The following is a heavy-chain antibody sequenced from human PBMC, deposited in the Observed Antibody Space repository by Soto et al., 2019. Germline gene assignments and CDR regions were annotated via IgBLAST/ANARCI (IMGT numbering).Heavy chain of an antibody. V-gene: IGHV4-39*01. CDR3: ARPPKGYYDSSGYYGASGWFDP. CDR2: IYYSGST. J-gene: IGHJ5*02. Sequence: SETLSLTCTVSGGSISSSSYYWGWIRQPPGKGLEWIGSIYYSGSTYYNPSLKSRVTISVDTSKNQFSLKLSSVTAADTAVYYCARPPKGYYDSSGYYGASGWFDPWGQGTLVTVSS. D-gene: IGHD3-22*01. CDR1: GGSISSSSYY.